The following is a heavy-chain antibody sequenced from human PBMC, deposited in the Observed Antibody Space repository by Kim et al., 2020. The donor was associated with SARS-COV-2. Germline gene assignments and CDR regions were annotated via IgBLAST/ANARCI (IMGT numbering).Heavy chain of an antibody. D-gene: IGHD3-9*01. J-gene: IGHJ5*02. CDR1: GFTFSSYA. V-gene: IGHV3-23*01. Sequence: GGSLRLSCAASGFTFSSYAMSWVRQAPGKGLEWVSAISGSGGSTYYADSVKGRFTISRDNSKNTLYLQMNSLRAEDTAVYYCAKAVLAYYDILTGSMTTRGTYNWFDPWGQGTLVTVSS. CDR3: AKAVLAYYDILTGSMTTRGTYNWFDP. CDR2: ISGSGGST.